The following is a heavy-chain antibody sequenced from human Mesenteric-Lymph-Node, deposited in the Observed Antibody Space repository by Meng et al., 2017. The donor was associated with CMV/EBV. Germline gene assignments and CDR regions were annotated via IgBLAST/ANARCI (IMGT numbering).Heavy chain of an antibody. D-gene: IGHD3-9*01. J-gene: IGHJ4*02. Sequence: QVWFTQGGQGLLNPSASLVVTCGCYGGSFSGYYWNWIRQSPEKGLEWIGEINHSGSTTYNPSFTSRIIISVDTSTNQISLNMSSVTAADTAVYYCARGSSYDILTGYFDYWGQGALVTVSS. CDR3: ARGSSYDILTGYFDY. V-gene: IGHV4-34*01. CDR2: INHSGST. CDR1: GGSFSGYY.